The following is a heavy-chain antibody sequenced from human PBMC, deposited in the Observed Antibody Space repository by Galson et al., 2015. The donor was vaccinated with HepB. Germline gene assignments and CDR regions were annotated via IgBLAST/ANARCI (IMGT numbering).Heavy chain of an antibody. D-gene: IGHD3-22*01. CDR3: TTDHLDSSGYFLPIPRDY. J-gene: IGHJ4*02. CDR1: GFTFSNAR. Sequence: SLRLSCAASGFTFSNARMSWVRQAPGKGLEWVGRIKSKTDGGTTDYAAPVKGRFTISRDDSKNTLYLQMNSLKTEDTAVYYCTTDHLDSSGYFLPIPRDYWGQGTLVTVSS. CDR2: IKSKTDGGTT. V-gene: IGHV3-15*01.